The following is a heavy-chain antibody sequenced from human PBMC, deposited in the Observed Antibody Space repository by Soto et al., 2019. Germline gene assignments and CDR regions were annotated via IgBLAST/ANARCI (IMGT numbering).Heavy chain of an antibody. Sequence: GGSLRLSCAASGFTFSDYYMSWIRQAPGKGLEWVSYISSSGSTIYYADSVKGRFTISRDNAKNSLYLQMNSLRAEDTAVYYCARDPGEAAMAEFFDYWGQGTLVTVSS. CDR1: GFTFSDYY. D-gene: IGHD5-18*01. V-gene: IGHV3-11*01. CDR2: ISSSGSTI. J-gene: IGHJ4*02. CDR3: ARDPGEAAMAEFFDY.